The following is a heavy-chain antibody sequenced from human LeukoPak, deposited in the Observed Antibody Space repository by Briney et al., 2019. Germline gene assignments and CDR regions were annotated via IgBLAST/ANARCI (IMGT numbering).Heavy chain of an antibody. CDR2: IYHSGST. V-gene: IGHV4-34*01. CDR3: ARDWGITMIVPI. D-gene: IGHD3-22*01. J-gene: IGHJ3*02. CDR1: GGSFSGYY. Sequence: PSETLSLTCAVYGGSFSGYYWSWIRQPPGKGLEWIGSIYHSGSTYYNPSLKSRVTISVDTSKNQFSLKLSSVTAADTAVYYCARDWGITMIVPIWGQGTMVTVSS.